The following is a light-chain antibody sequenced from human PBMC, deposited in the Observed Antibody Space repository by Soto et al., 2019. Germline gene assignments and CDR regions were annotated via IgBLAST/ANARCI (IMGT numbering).Light chain of an antibody. CDR1: SSDVGGYNY. J-gene: IGLJ1*01. V-gene: IGLV2-8*01. Sequence: QSVLTQPPSASGSPGQSVTISCTGTSSDVGGYNYVSWYQQHPGKAPKLMIYEVSKRPSGVPDRFSGSKSDNTASLTVSGLQAEDEADYYCSSYAGSNNNYVFGTGTKLTVL. CDR3: SSYAGSNNNYV. CDR2: EVS.